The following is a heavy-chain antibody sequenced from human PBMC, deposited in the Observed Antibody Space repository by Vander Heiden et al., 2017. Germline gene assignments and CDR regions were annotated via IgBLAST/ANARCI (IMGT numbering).Heavy chain of an antibody. CDR2: ISYDGSNK. D-gene: IGHD3-9*01. CDR3: AKDRAPYDILTGLFDP. V-gene: IGHV3-30*18. CDR1: GLTSSSHG. Sequence: QVQLVESGGGVVQPGRSLRLSCAASGLTSSSHGMPWVRQDPGKGLEWVAVISYDGSNKYYADSVKGRFTIARDNSKNTLYLQMNSLRAEDTAVYYCAKDRAPYDILTGLFDPWGQGTLVTVSS. J-gene: IGHJ5*02.